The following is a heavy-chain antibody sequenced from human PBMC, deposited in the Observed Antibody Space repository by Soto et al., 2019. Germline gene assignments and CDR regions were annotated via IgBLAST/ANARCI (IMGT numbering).Heavy chain of an antibody. D-gene: IGHD3-22*01. CDR1: GFTFSRHA. Sequence: QVQLVESGGGEVQPGGSLRLSCAASGFTFSRHAIHWVRLTPGRGLEWVLAISRDGSYIYYTDSVKGRFTVSRDNSKNTLYLQMNSLRAEDTAVYYCARDEFYYPSSGFYRFDYWGQGILVTVSS. CDR2: ISRDGSYI. V-gene: IGHV3-30*04. J-gene: IGHJ4*02. CDR3: ARDEFYYPSSGFYRFDY.